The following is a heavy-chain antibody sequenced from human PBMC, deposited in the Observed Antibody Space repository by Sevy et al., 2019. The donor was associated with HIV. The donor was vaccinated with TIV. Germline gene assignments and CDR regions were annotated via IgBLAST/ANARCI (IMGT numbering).Heavy chain of an antibody. CDR2: LSFGCGKI. Sequence: GGSLRLSCAASGFAFYDYSMSWIRQAPGKGLEWVATLSFGCGKINYADSVKGRFTISRANSKNSFYLQMDNLRVEDTAPYYCAREGCTRPHDYWGQGTRVTVSS. V-gene: IGHV3-23*01. J-gene: IGHJ4*02. D-gene: IGHD2-8*01. CDR3: AREGCTRPHDY. CDR1: GFAFYDYS.